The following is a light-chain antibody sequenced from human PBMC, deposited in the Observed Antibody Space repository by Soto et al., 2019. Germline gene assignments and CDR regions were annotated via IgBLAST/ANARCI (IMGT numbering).Light chain of an antibody. V-gene: IGKV3-15*01. Sequence: EVVMTQSPATLSVSPWDTATLSFMASQSISSSLAWYQQKPGQPPRLLIYAAPTRATGVPARFSGSGSGTEFTLTISRLQSEDFAVYYCQRYNNWPLTFGGGTKVDIK. CDR2: AAP. CDR1: QSISSS. J-gene: IGKJ4*01. CDR3: QRYNNWPLT.